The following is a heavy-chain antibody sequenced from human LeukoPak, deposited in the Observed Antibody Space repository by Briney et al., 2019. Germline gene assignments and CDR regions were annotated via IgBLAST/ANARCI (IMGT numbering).Heavy chain of an antibody. CDR3: ARLQGRYFDWLSPSDAFDI. CDR1: GFTFSDYY. Sequence: GGSLRLSCAASGFTFSDYYMSWIRQAPGKGLEWVSYISSSGSTIYYADSVKGRFTISRDNAKNSLYLQMNSLRAEDTAVYYCARLQGRYFDWLSPSDAFDIWGQGTMVTVSS. J-gene: IGHJ3*02. CDR2: ISSSGSTI. V-gene: IGHV3-11*04. D-gene: IGHD3-9*01.